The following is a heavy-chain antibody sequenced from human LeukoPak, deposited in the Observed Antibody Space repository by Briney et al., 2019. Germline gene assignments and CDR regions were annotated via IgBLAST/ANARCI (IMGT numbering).Heavy chain of an antibody. Sequence: PSETLSLTCSISGDSITTNSYWWGWIRQSPGKGLEWIGSIYSSGNSYYDPSLKTRATISPDTSKNQYSLRLSSVTAADTAIYYCARRGIWDLQIGNWFDLWGQGILVIVSS. D-gene: IGHD3-16*01. CDR1: GDSITTNSYW. J-gene: IGHJ5*02. CDR3: ARRGIWDLQIGNWFDL. V-gene: IGHV4-39*01. CDR2: IYSSGNS.